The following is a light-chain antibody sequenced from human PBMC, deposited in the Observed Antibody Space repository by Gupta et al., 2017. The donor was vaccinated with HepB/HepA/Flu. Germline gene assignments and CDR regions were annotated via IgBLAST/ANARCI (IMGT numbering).Light chain of an antibody. J-gene: IGLJ2*01. CDR3: YSATDNNLGV. V-gene: IGLV3-27*01. CDR1: VLAKKY. Sequence: SSALPQPSSVSVSPGQAARITCSGDVLAKKYARWFQQKPGQAPVLVIYKDSERPSGIPERFSGSSSGTTVTLTISGAQVEDEADYYCYSATDNNLGVFGGGTKLTVL. CDR2: KDS.